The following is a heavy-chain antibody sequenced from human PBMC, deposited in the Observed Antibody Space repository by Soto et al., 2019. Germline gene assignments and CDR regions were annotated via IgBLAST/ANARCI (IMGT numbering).Heavy chain of an antibody. CDR1: GYTFIGYW. CDR2: INAGNGNT. D-gene: IGHD2-2*02. J-gene: IGHJ4*02. CDR3: ARFRPQYHYFDY. Sequence: ASVKVSCKASGYTFIGYWIHWVRQAPGQRLEWMGWINAGNGNTKYSQKFQGRVTITRDTSASTAYMELSSLRSEDTAVYYCARFRPQYHYFDYWGQGTLVTVSS. V-gene: IGHV1-3*01.